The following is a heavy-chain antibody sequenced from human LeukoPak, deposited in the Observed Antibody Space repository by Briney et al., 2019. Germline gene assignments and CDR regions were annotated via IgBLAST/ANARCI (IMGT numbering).Heavy chain of an antibody. J-gene: IGHJ6*02. Sequence: PGGSLRLSCVASGFTFSSYVMSWVRQAPGKGLEWVSAISGSSGSTYYADSVKGRFTISRDNSKNTLYLQMNSLRAEDTAVYCCARATGDTPYYYYGMDVWGQGTTVTVSS. CDR3: ARATGDTPYYYYGMDV. D-gene: IGHD4-17*01. CDR1: GFTFSSYV. CDR2: ISGSSGST. V-gene: IGHV3-23*01.